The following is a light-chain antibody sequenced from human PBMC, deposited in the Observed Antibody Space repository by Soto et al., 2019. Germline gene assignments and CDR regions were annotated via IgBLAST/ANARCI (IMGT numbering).Light chain of an antibody. CDR2: GAS. CDR3: QQYGSPLT. CDR1: QSVSSSY. V-gene: IGKV3-20*01. Sequence: EIVLTQSPGTLSLSPGERATLSCRASQSVSSSYLAWYQQKPGQTPRLLIYGASNRATGIPDRFSGSGSGTDFTLTISRLEPEDFAVYYCQQYGSPLTFGGGTKVGIK. J-gene: IGKJ4*01.